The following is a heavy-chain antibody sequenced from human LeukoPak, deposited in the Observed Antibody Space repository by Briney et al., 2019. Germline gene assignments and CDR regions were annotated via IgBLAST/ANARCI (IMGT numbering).Heavy chain of an antibody. CDR3: AREDYGSGSYDC. D-gene: IGHD3-10*01. CDR2: ISSSGSTI. CDR1: GFTFSSYE. Sequence: GGSLRLSCAASGFTFSSYEMNWVRQAPGKGLEWVSYISSSGSTIYYADSVKGRFTISRDNAKNSLYLQMNSLRAEDTAVYYCAREDYGSGSYDCWGQGTLVTVSS. J-gene: IGHJ4*02. V-gene: IGHV3-48*03.